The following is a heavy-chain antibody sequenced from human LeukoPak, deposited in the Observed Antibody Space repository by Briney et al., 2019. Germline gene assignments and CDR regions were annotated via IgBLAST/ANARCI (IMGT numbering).Heavy chain of an antibody. D-gene: IGHD4-17*01. J-gene: IGHJ4*02. Sequence: TLSLTCAVSGGSISSGGYSWSWIRQPPGKGLEWIGYIYHSGSTYYNPSLKSRVTISLDRSKNQFSLKLSSVTAADTAVYYCARGSDYGDYEYWGQGTLVTVSS. V-gene: IGHV4-30-2*01. CDR1: GGSISSGGYS. CDR3: ARGSDYGDYEY. CDR2: IYHSGST.